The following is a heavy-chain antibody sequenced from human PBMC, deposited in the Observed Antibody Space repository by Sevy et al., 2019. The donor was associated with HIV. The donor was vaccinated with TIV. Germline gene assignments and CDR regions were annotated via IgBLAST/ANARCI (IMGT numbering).Heavy chain of an antibody. CDR2: ISAYDGNT. V-gene: IGHV1-18*04. CDR3: ARDSIPLVKGIIITPYYYGMDV. J-gene: IGHJ6*02. D-gene: IGHD3-10*01. Sequence: ASVKVSCKTSGYTFNTFGINWVRQAPGQGLQWVGWISAYDGNTKFVQNLQGRVSMTTETSTSTVYMELKNLRSDETAVYYCARDSIPLVKGIIITPYYYGMDVWGQGTTVTVSS. CDR1: GYTFNTFG.